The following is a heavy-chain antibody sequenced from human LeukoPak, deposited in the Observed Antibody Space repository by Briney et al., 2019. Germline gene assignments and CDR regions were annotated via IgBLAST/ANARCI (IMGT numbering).Heavy chain of an antibody. CDR2: TRNKADSYTT. J-gene: IGHJ6*02. V-gene: IGHV3-72*01. CDR3: ANDIVVVPAAPVGMDV. CDR1: GLTFSDHY. D-gene: IGHD2-2*01. Sequence: PGGSLRLSCAASGLTFSDHYIDWVRQAPGKGLEWVGRTRNKADSYTTEYAASVKGRFTISRDNGKNSLYLQMNSLRTEDTALYYCANDIVVVPAAPVGMDVWGQGTTFTVSS.